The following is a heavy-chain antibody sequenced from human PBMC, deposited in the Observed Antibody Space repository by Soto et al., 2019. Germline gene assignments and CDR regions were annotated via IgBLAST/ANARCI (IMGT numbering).Heavy chain of an antibody. J-gene: IGHJ6*02. CDR1: GGSISSYY. D-gene: IGHD3-10*01. V-gene: IGHV4-59*01. CDR2: IYYSGST. Sequence: SETLSLTCTVSGGSISSYYWSWIRQPPGKGLEWIGYIYYSGSTNYNPSLKSRVTISVDTSKNQFSLKLSSVTAADTAVYYCARALYGSGSYGDYYYYGMDVWGQGTTVTVSS. CDR3: ARALYGSGSYGDYYYYGMDV.